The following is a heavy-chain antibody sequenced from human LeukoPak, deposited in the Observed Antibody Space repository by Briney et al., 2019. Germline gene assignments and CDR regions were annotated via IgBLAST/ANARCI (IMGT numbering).Heavy chain of an antibody. CDR2: IYYSGST. J-gene: IGHJ4*02. V-gene: IGHV4-39*07. Sequence: SETLSLTCTVSGGSISSSSYYWGWIRQPPGKGLEWIGSIYYSGSTYYNPSLKSRVTMSVDTSKNQFSLKLSSVTAADTAVYCCARAPAAAGPDYWGQGTLVTVSS. CDR3: ARAPAAAGPDY. D-gene: IGHD6-13*01. CDR1: GGSISSSSYY.